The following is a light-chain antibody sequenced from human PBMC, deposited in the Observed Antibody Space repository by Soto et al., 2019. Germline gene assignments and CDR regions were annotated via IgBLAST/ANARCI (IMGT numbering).Light chain of an antibody. CDR3: IQDYNYPYT. CDR2: AAS. J-gene: IGKJ2*01. CDR1: QGIRND. V-gene: IGKV1-6*01. Sequence: AIQMTHSPSSLSASVGDRVTITCRASQGIRNDLGWYQQKPGKAPKLLIYAASSLQSGVPSRFSGSGSGTDFTLTISSLQREDFATYYCIQDYNYPYTFGQGTKVEIX.